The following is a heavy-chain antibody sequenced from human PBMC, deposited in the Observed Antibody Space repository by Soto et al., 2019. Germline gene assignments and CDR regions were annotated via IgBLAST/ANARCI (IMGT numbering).Heavy chain of an antibody. D-gene: IGHD3-10*01. CDR1: GYTFTGYY. CDR2: INPNSGGT. CDR3: AVRGVTNPLGYYYGMDV. J-gene: IGHJ6*02. Sequence: ASVKVSCKASGYTFTGYYMHWVRQAPGQGLEWMGWINPNSGGTNYAQKFQGWVTMTRDTSISTAYMELSRLRSDDTAVYYCAVRGVTNPLGYYYGMDVWGQGTTVTV. V-gene: IGHV1-2*04.